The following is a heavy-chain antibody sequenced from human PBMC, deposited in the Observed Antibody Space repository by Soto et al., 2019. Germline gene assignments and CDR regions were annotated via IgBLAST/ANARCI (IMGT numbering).Heavy chain of an antibody. Sequence: QVQLVQSGAEVKEPGASVKVSCKASGYTVTSHHINWVRQATGQGLEWMGWMNPNSGDIGYAQKFQGRVAMTRDTXASTAYMELSSVRSEDTAIYYCARVASPYYWYGLDVWGQGTTVTVSS. D-gene: IGHD2-2*01. J-gene: IGHJ6*02. V-gene: IGHV1-8*01. CDR2: MNPNSGDI. CDR1: GYTVTSHH. CDR3: ARVASPYYWYGLDV.